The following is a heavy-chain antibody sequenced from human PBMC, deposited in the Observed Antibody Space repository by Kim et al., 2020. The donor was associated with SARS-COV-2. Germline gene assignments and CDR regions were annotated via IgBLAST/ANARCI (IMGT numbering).Heavy chain of an antibody. J-gene: IGHJ3*02. CDR3: AKDRNYYDSSGGAFDI. CDR1: GFTFDDYA. Sequence: GGSLRLSCAASGFTFDDYAMHWVRQAPGKGLEWVSGISWNSGSIGYADSVKGRFTISRDNAKNSLYLQMNSLRAEDTALYYCAKDRNYYDSSGGAFDISGQGTMVTVSS. CDR2: ISWNSGSI. V-gene: IGHV3-9*01. D-gene: IGHD3-22*01.